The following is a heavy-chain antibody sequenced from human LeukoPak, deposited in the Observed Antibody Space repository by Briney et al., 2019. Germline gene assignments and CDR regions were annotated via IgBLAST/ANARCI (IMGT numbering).Heavy chain of an antibody. J-gene: IGHJ4*02. Sequence: KPLETLSLTCAVYGGSFGIYYWSWIRQPPGKGLEWIGEINHSGSTNYNPSLKSRVTISVDTSKNHFSLKLSSVTAADTAVYYCAGPGAGDLDYWGQGTLVTVSS. D-gene: IGHD3-10*01. V-gene: IGHV4-34*01. CDR2: INHSGST. CDR3: AGPGAGDLDY. CDR1: GGSFGIYY.